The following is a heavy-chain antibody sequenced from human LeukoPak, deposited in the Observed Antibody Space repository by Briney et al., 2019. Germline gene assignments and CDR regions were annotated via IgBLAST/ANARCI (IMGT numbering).Heavy chain of an antibody. Sequence: ASVKVSCKASGYTFTGYYMHWVRQAPGQGLEWMGWINPNSGATNYAQKFQGRVTMTRDTSISTAFMELSRLRSDDTAVYYCAARGGGDRGSLGYCSSTSCYSDYYYYMDVWGKGTTVTVSS. CDR3: AARGGGDRGSLGYCSSTSCYSDYYYYMDV. V-gene: IGHV1-2*02. CDR2: INPNSGAT. J-gene: IGHJ6*03. CDR1: GYTFTGYY. D-gene: IGHD2-2*01.